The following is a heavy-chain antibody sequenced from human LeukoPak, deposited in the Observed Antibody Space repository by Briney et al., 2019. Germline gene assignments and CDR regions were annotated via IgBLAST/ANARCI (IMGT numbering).Heavy chain of an antibody. CDR1: GFTFSSYS. J-gene: IGHJ4*02. V-gene: IGHV3-21*01. CDR2: ISNSGNYI. CDR3: ARVSLGYIDVDH. Sequence: PGGSLRLSCAASGFTFSSYSMNWVRQAPGKGLEWVSSISNSGNYIYYADSVRGRFTISRDNAKKSLDLQMNSLRAEDTAVYYCARVSLGYIDVDHWGQGALVTVSS. D-gene: IGHD5-24*01.